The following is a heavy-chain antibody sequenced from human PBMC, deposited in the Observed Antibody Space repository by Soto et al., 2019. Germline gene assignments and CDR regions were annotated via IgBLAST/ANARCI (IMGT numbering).Heavy chain of an antibody. CDR2: IMTIFGTA. J-gene: IGHJ3*02. Sequence: QVQLVQSGAEVKKPGSSVKVSCKASGDTFSTYAITWVRQAPGQGLEWMGRIMTIFGTANYAQKLQGRVTITADESTNTAYMELSSLRFEDTALYYCARIKKSGSPRDDAFDIWGQGTMVNVSS. D-gene: IGHD3-22*01. V-gene: IGHV1-69*18. CDR3: ARIKKSGSPRDDAFDI. CDR1: GDTFSTYA.